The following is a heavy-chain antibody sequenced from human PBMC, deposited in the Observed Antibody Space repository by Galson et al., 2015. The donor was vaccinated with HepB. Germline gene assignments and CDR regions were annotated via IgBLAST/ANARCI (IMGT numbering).Heavy chain of an antibody. Sequence: SLRLSCAASAFNFNAHSMNWVRQAPGKGLEWVPYISCSSTNIYYTDSAKGRFTISRDNAKNSLYLQMNSLRVEDTAVYFCVLLRGYYVKHLDFWGQGTLVTVSS. V-gene: IGHV3-48*04. CDR1: AFNFNAHS. J-gene: IGHJ4*02. CDR2: ISCSSTNI. CDR3: VLLRGYYVKHLDF. D-gene: IGHD3-10*02.